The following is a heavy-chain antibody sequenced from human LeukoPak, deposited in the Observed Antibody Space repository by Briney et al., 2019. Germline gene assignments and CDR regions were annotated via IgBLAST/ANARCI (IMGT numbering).Heavy chain of an antibody. CDR3: ARVRWGGSYHHTFDY. Sequence: GGSLRLSCAASGFTVSSNYMSWVRQAPAKGLEWVSVIYSGGSTYYADSVKGRFTISRDNSKNTLYLQMNSLRAEDTAVYYCARVRWGGSYHHTFDYWGQGTLVTVSS. CDR2: IYSGGST. V-gene: IGHV3-53*01. D-gene: IGHD1-26*01. J-gene: IGHJ4*02. CDR1: GFTVSSNY.